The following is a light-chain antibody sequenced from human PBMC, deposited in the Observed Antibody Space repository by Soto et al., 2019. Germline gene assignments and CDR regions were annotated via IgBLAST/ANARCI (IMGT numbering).Light chain of an antibody. V-gene: IGKV1-9*01. CDR2: YAT. CDR3: QHYNSYSEA. CDR1: QGISSY. J-gene: IGKJ1*01. Sequence: DIRLTQSPSFVSASVGDRVTITCRASQGISSYLACYQQKPLKSPNLLIHYATTLQSGVPSRFSGSGSGTEFTLTISSLQPDDFATYYCQHYNSYSEAFGQGIKV.